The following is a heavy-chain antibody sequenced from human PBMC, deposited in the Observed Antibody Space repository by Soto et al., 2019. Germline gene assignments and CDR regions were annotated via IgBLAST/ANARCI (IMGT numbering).Heavy chain of an antibody. D-gene: IGHD2-21*02. Sequence: ASVKVSCKAPGYTLTSYYMHWVRQAPGQGLEWMGIINPSGGSTNYAQKFQGRVTMTRDTSTSTVYMELSSLRSEDTAVYYCARDFGFVVVTATGMDVWGQGTTVTVSS. J-gene: IGHJ6*02. CDR1: GYTLTSYY. CDR2: INPSGGST. V-gene: IGHV1-46*01. CDR3: ARDFGFVVVTATGMDV.